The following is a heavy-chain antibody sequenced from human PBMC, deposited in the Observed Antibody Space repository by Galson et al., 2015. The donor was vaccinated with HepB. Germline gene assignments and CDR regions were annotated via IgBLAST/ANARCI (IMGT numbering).Heavy chain of an antibody. V-gene: IGHV4-30-2*01. CDR2: IYHSGST. CDR1: GGSIGSGGYS. CDR3: AREAWDYYDSSGFDI. D-gene: IGHD3-22*01. J-gene: IGHJ3*02. Sequence: TLSLTCAVSGGSIGSGGYSWSWIRQPPGKGLEWIGYIYHSGSTNYNPSLKSRVTISVDTSKNRFSLKLSSVTAADTAVYYCAREAWDYYDSSGFDIWGQGTMVTVSS.